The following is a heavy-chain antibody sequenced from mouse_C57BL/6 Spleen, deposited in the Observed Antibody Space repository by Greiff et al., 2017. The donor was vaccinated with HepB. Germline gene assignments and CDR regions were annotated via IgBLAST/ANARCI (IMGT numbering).Heavy chain of an antibody. CDR2: IYPGDGDT. D-gene: IGHD1-1*01. CDR3: ATVSYYGSSSSYAMDY. J-gene: IGHJ4*01. Sequence: VQLQESGPELVKPGASVKISCKASGYAFSSSWMNWVKQRPGKGLEWIGRIYPGDGDTNYNGKFKGKATLTADKSSSTAYMQLSSLTSEDSAVYFCATVSYYGSSSSYAMDYWGQGTSVTVSS. V-gene: IGHV1-82*01. CDR1: GYAFSSSW.